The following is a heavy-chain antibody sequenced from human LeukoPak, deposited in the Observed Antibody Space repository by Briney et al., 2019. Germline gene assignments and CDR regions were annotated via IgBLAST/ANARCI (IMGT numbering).Heavy chain of an antibody. Sequence: GGSLRLSCTASGFTFSSYWMSWVRQAPGKGLEWVANIKKDGSEKYYVDSVKGRFTISRDNAKTSLYLQMNSLKTEDTAVYYCTRLSGDNWNYGGNFDSWGQGTLVTVSS. J-gene: IGHJ4*02. CDR2: IKKDGSEK. V-gene: IGHV3-7*03. D-gene: IGHD1-7*01. CDR3: TRLSGDNWNYGGNFDS. CDR1: GFTFSSYW.